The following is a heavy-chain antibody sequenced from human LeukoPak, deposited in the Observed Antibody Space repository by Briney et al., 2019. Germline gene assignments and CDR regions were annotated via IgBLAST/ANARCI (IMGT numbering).Heavy chain of an antibody. V-gene: IGHV1-69-2*01. CDR2: VDPEDGET. CDR1: GYTFTDHY. D-gene: IGHD4-11*01. CDR3: ATDYSNFQDWFDP. J-gene: IGHJ5*02. Sequence: ASVKVSCKVSGYTFTDHYMHWVQQAPGKGLEWMGLVDPEDGETIYAEKFQGRVTITADTSTDTAYMELSSLRSEDTAVYYCATDYSNFQDWFDPWGQGTLVTVSS.